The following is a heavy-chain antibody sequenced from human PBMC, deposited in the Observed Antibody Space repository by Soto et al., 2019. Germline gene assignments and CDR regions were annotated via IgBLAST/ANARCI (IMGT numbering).Heavy chain of an antibody. CDR2: IHSDGSST. CDR1: GFTFSYYW. D-gene: IGHD2-21*02. V-gene: IGHV3-74*01. Sequence: EVQLVESEGGLVQPGGSLRLSCAASGFTFSYYWMHWVRQAPGQGRVWVSRIHSDGSSTTYADSVKGRFTISRDNAKNTLSLQMNSLRVEDTAVYYCARGDRGAFDLWGQGTMVTVSS. J-gene: IGHJ3*01. CDR3: ARGDRGAFDL.